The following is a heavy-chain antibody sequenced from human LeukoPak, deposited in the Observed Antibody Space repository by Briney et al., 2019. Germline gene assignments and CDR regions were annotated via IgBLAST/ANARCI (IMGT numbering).Heavy chain of an antibody. Sequence: GGSLRLSCAASGFTVSSNYMSWVRQAPGKGLEWVSVTYSGGRTYYADSVKGRFTISRDNSKNTLYLQMNSLRVEDTAVYYCAREADSSGPFDYWGQGTLVTVSS. J-gene: IGHJ4*02. D-gene: IGHD3-22*01. CDR2: TYSGGRT. CDR3: AREADSSGPFDY. V-gene: IGHV3-53*01. CDR1: GFTVSSNY.